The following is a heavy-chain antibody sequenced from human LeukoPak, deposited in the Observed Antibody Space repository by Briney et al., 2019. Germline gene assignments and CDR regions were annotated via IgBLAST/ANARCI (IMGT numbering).Heavy chain of an antibody. D-gene: IGHD3-22*01. CDR3: ARSAYYYDSSGYTPFDY. J-gene: IGHJ4*02. V-gene: IGHV3-21*01. Sequence: GGSLRLSCAASGSTFSSYSMNWVRQAPGKGLEWVSSISSSSSYIYYADSVKGRFTISRDNAKNSLYLQMNSLRAEDTAVYYCARSAYYYDSSGYTPFDYWGQGTLVTVSS. CDR2: ISSSSSYI. CDR1: GSTFSSYS.